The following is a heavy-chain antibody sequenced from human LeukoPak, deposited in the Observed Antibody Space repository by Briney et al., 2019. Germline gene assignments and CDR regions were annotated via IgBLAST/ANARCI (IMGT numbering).Heavy chain of an antibody. Sequence: GGSLRLSCAASGFTFSTYAMNWVRQAPGKGLEWVAFIRYDGSNKYYADSVKGRFTISRDNSKNTLYLQMNSLRAEDTAVYYCAKDASRLMVRGVIRYYFDYWGQGTLVTVSS. CDR2: IRYDGSNK. V-gene: IGHV3-30*02. D-gene: IGHD3-10*01. J-gene: IGHJ4*02. CDR1: GFTFSTYA. CDR3: AKDASRLMVRGVIRYYFDY.